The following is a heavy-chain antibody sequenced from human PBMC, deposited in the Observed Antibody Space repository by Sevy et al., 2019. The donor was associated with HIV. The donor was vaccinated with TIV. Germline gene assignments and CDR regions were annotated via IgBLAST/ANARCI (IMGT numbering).Heavy chain of an antibody. V-gene: IGHV4-59*01. D-gene: IGHD5-12*01. J-gene: IGHJ4*02. CDR1: GGSISSYY. CDR2: IYYSGST. Sequence: SETLSLTCTVSGGSISSYYWSWIRQPPGKGLEWIGYIYYSGSTNYNPSLKSRVTLSVDTSKNQFSLKLSSVTAADTAVYYCARLYSGYDSYFDYWGQGTLVTVSS. CDR3: ARLYSGYDSYFDY.